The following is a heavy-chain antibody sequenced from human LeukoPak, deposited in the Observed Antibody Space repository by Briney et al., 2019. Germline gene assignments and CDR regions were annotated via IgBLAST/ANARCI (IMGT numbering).Heavy chain of an antibody. V-gene: IGHV4-4*07. CDR3: ARDHGGNSEGGY. Sequence: SETLSLTCTVSGGSISSYYWSWIRQPAGKGLVWIGRIYTSGSTNYNPSLKSRVTMSVDTSKNQFSLKLSSVTAADTAVYYCARDHGGNSEGGYWGQGTLVTVSS. D-gene: IGHD4-23*01. J-gene: IGHJ4*02. CDR2: IYTSGST. CDR1: GGSISSYY.